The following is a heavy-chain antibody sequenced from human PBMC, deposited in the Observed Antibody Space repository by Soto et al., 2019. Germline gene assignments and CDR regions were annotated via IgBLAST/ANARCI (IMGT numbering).Heavy chain of an antibody. D-gene: IGHD5-12*01. Sequence: GESLKISCKGSGYSFTSYWISWVRQMPGKGLEWMGRIDPSDSYTNYSPSFQGHVTISADKSISTAYLQWSSLKASDTAMYYCARHELEWLRSGSYYGMDVWGQGTTVTVSS. CDR3: ARHELEWLRSGSYYGMDV. J-gene: IGHJ6*02. V-gene: IGHV5-10-1*01. CDR2: IDPSDSYT. CDR1: GYSFTSYW.